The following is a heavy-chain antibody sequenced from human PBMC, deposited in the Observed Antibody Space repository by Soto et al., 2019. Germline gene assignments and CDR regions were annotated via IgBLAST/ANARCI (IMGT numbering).Heavy chain of an antibody. CDR2: FDPEDGET. CDR1: GYTLTELS. V-gene: IGHV1-24*01. D-gene: IGHD1-26*01. J-gene: IGHJ6*02. Sequence: GASVKVSCKVSGYTLTELSMHWVRQAPGKGLEWMGGFDPEDGETIYAQKFQGRVTMTADTSTDTAYMELSSLRSEDTAVYYCAGRRDGYGLGVWGQGTTVTVSS. CDR3: AGRRDGYGLGV.